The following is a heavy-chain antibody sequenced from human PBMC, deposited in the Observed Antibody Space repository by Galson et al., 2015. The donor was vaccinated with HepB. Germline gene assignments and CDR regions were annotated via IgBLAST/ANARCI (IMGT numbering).Heavy chain of an antibody. J-gene: IGHJ6*02. V-gene: IGHV3-53*01. CDR2: IYSGGST. Sequence: SLRLSCAASGFTVSSNYMSWVRQAPGKGLEWVSVIYSGGSTYYADSVKGRFTISRDNSKNTLYLQMNSLRAEDTAVYYCARDCDCSGGSCYCGYYYGMDVWGQGTTVTVSS. CDR3: ARDCDCSGGSCYCGYYYGMDV. D-gene: IGHD2-15*01. CDR1: GFTVSSNY.